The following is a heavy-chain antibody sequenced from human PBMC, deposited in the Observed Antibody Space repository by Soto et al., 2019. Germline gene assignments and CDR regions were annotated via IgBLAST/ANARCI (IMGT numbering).Heavy chain of an antibody. D-gene: IGHD6-6*01. Sequence: QVQLQESGPGLVKPSQTLSLTCTVSGGSISSGGYYWSWIRQHPGKGLEWIGYIYYSGSTYHNPSLKSRVTISVDTSKNQFSLKLSSVTAADTAVYYCARVRIAALVGVWFDPWGQGTLVTVSS. CDR2: IYYSGST. CDR3: ARVRIAALVGVWFDP. V-gene: IGHV4-31*03. CDR1: GGSISSGGYY. J-gene: IGHJ5*02.